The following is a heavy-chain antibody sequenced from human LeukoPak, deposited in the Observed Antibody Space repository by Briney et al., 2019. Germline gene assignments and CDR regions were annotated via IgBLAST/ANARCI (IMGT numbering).Heavy chain of an antibody. CDR1: GFTFSSYA. CDR3: ATSTYYDFWSGYYPDAFDI. CDR2: ISGSGGST. J-gene: IGHJ3*02. Sequence: GGSLRLSCAASGFTFSSYAMSWVRQAPGKGLEWVSAISGSGGSTYYTDPVKGRFTTSRDNSKNTLDLQMNSLRAEDTAGYYCATSTYYDFWSGYYPDAFDIWGQGTMVTVSS. V-gene: IGHV3-23*01. D-gene: IGHD3-3*01.